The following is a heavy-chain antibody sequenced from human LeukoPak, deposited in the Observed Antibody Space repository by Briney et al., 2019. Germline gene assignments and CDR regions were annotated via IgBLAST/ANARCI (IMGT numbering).Heavy chain of an antibody. J-gene: IGHJ4*02. V-gene: IGHV3-30*18. CDR1: GFTFSSYG. CDR2: ISYDGSNK. D-gene: IGHD1-14*01. CDR3: AKRTMRGEGVYLDY. Sequence: GGSLRLSCAASGFTFSSYGMHWVRQAPGKGLEWVAVISYDGSNKYYADSVKGRFTISRDNSKNTLYLQMNSLRAEDTAVYYCAKRTMRGEGVYLDYWGQGTLVTVSS.